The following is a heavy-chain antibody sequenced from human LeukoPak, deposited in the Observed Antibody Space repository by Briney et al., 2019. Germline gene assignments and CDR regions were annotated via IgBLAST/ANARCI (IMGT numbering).Heavy chain of an antibody. Sequence: SETLSLTCTVSGGSVSSYYWSWTRQPPGKGLEWIGYIYYSGSTNYNPSLKSRVTISVDTSKNQFSLKLSSVTAADTAVYYCATGIAVAGTGVDYWGQGTLVTVSS. CDR2: IYYSGST. D-gene: IGHD6-19*01. CDR1: GGSVSSYY. V-gene: IGHV4-59*02. CDR3: ATGIAVAGTGVDY. J-gene: IGHJ4*02.